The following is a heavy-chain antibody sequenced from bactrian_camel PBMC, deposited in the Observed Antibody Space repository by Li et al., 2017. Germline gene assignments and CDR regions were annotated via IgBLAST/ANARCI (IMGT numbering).Heavy chain of an antibody. J-gene: IGHJ4*01. Sequence: HVQLVESGGGSVQAGDSLRLSCLASGFNFDEQEMAWYRQAPGHECELVSSISSDGSTNYKDSVKGRFTISRDNAKNTVYLQMNSLKSEDTALYYCATVNYWGQGTQVTVS. V-gene: IGHV3S63*01. CDR1: GFNFDEQE. CDR3: ATVNY. CDR2: ISSDGST.